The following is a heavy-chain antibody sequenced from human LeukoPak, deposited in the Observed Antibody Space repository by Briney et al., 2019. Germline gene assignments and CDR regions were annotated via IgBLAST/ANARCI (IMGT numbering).Heavy chain of an antibody. Sequence: SSETLSLTCTVSGYSISSGYFWGWIRQTPGKGLEWIGSIYNSGSTYYNPSLKSRVTLSVDTSKNQFSLQLNSVTAADTAVYYCAKSNGYGLIDIWGQGTMVTVSS. D-gene: IGHD3-10*01. J-gene: IGHJ3*02. CDR2: IYNSGST. CDR3: AKSNGYGLIDI. CDR1: GYSISSGYF. V-gene: IGHV4-38-2*02.